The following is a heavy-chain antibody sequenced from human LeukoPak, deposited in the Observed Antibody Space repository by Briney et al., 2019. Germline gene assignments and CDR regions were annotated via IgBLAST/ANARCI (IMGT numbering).Heavy chain of an antibody. CDR1: GFTVSSNY. Sequence: PGGSLRLSCAASGFTVSSNYMSWVRQAPGKGLEWVSVIYSGGSTYYADSVKGRFTISGDNSKNTLYLQMNSLRAEDTAVYYCARDGGVGDGYTASFDYWGQGTLVTVSS. CDR3: ARDGGVGDGYTASFDY. D-gene: IGHD5-24*01. CDR2: IYSGGST. V-gene: IGHV3-53*01. J-gene: IGHJ4*02.